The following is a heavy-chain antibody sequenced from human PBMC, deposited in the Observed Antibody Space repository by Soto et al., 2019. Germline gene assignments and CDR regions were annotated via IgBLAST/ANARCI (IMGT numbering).Heavy chain of an antibody. CDR1: GYTFTSYD. Sequence: QVQLVQSGAEVKKPGASVKVSCKASGYTFTSYDINWVRQATGQGLEWMGWMNPNSGNTGYAQKFQGRVTMTRNTSISTADMELSSLRSEDTAVYYCAREVVPRKIEGATPRGDAFDIWGQGTMVTVSS. CDR3: AREVVPRKIEGATPRGDAFDI. V-gene: IGHV1-8*01. D-gene: IGHD1-26*01. CDR2: MNPNSGNT. J-gene: IGHJ3*02.